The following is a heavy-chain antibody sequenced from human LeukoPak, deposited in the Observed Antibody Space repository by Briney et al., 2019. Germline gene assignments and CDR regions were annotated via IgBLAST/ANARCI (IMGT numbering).Heavy chain of an antibody. J-gene: IGHJ4*02. V-gene: IGHV3-21*01. CDR3: ASGTDYDFWSGYPPSFDY. CDR2: ISSSSSYI. D-gene: IGHD3-3*01. CDR1: GFTFSSYS. Sequence: GGSLRLSCAASGFTFSSYSMNWVRQAPGKGLEWVSSISSSSSYIYYADSVKGRFTISRDNAKNSLYLQMNSLRAEDTAVYYCASGTDYDFWSGYPPSFDYWGQGTLVTASS.